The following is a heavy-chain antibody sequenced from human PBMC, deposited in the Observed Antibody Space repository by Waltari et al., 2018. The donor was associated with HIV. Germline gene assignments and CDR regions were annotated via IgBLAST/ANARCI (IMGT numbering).Heavy chain of an antibody. V-gene: IGHV3-48*01. CDR1: EFTFSSYR. J-gene: IGHJ6*02. CDR3: AREVYEWLSLYYYYGMDV. D-gene: IGHD3-22*01. CDR2: ISSSSSTI. Sequence: EVQLVESGGGLVQPGGSMRLSCASSEFTFSSYRMTWVRQAHGKGLEWVSYISSSSSTIYYADSVKGRFTISRDNAKNSLYLQMNSLRAEDTAVYYCAREVYEWLSLYYYYGMDVWGQGTTVTVSS.